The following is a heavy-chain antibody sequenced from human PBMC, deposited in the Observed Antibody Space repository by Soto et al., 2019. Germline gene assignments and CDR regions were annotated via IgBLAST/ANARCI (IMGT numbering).Heavy chain of an antibody. CDR3: ARDVDSSGYYYGGGFDY. V-gene: IGHV3-21*01. CDR2: ISSSSSYI. J-gene: IGHJ4*02. Sequence: EVQLVESGGGLVKPGGSLRLSCAASGFTFSSYSMNWVRQAPGKGLEWVSSISSSSSYIYYADSVKGRFTISRDNAKNSLDLKMNSLRAEDTAVYYCARDVDSSGYYYGGGFDYWGQGTLVTVSS. D-gene: IGHD3-22*01. CDR1: GFTFSSYS.